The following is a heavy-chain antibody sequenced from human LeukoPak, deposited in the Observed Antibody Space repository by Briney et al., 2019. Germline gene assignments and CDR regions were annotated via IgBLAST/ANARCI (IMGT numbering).Heavy chain of an antibody. CDR3: ARDSIPGEMGWFDP. Sequence: ASVKVSCKASGGTFSSYAISWVRQAPGQGLEWMGWINPNSGGTNYAQKFQGRVTMTRDTSISTAYMELSRLRSDDTAVYYCARDSIPGEMGWFDPWGQGTLVTVSS. D-gene: IGHD7-27*01. CDR2: INPNSGGT. J-gene: IGHJ5*02. V-gene: IGHV1-2*02. CDR1: GGTFSSYA.